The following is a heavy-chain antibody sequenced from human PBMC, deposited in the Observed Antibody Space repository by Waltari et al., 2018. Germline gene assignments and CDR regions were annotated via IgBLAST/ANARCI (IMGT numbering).Heavy chain of an antibody. J-gene: IGHJ4*02. Sequence: EVQLVESGGGLVQPGGSLRLSCAASGFTFINCWMDWVRQAPGKGLVWVSRIYGDGTTTHYADSVKGRFSVSRDNAKNTLYLQMNSLRAEDTAVYYCARTVAGSFDHWGQGTLVNVSS. CDR3: ARTVAGSFDH. CDR1: GFTFINCW. D-gene: IGHD6-19*01. V-gene: IGHV3-74*01. CDR2: IYGDGTTT.